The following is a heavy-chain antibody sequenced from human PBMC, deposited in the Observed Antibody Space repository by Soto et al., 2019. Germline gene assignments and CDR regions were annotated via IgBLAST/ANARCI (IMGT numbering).Heavy chain of an antibody. CDR3: ARVPNYYDSRLVVDY. D-gene: IGHD3-22*01. J-gene: IGHJ4*02. V-gene: IGHV1-46*01. CDR2: INPSGGST. CDR1: GYTFTSYY. Sequence: ASVKVSWKASGYTFTSYYMHWVRQAPGQGLDWMGIINPSGGSTSYAQKFQGRVTMTRDTSTSTVYMELSSLRSEDTAVYYCARVPNYYDSRLVVDYWGQGTLVTVSS.